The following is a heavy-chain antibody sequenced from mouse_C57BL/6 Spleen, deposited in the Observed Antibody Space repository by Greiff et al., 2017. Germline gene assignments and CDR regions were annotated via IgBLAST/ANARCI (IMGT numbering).Heavy chain of an antibody. J-gene: IGHJ2*01. CDR3: ARGVDYGSPYYFDY. CDR1: GYAFSSSW. D-gene: IGHD1-1*01. Sequence: QVQLKESGPELVKPGASVKISCKASGYAFSSSWMNWVKQRPGKGLEWIGRIYPGDGDTNYNGKFKGKATLTADKSSSTAYMQLSSLTSEDSAVYFCARGVDYGSPYYFDYWGQGTTLTVSS. CDR2: IYPGDGDT. V-gene: IGHV1-82*01.